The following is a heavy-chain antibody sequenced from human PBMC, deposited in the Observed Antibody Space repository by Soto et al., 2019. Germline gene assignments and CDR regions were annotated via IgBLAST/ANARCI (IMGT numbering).Heavy chain of an antibody. J-gene: IGHJ6*02. CDR3: AREWGLLPYYVMNV. Sequence: KAXETLSLTCIVSGDSVTSGSYYWTWLRQPPGKGLEWIGYISYTGRTKYNPSLQSRVTISVDTSKNDFSLNLSSVTAADTAVYFCAREWGLLPYYVMNVWGQGTAVTVSS. V-gene: IGHV4-61*03. CDR1: GDSVTSGSYY. CDR2: ISYTGRT. D-gene: IGHD7-27*01.